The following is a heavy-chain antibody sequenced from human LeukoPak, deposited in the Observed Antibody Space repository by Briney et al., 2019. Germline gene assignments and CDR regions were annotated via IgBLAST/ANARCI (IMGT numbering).Heavy chain of an antibody. CDR1: RFTFSSYW. CDR3: ARGRPHGNDY. CDR2: IKQDGSEK. Sequence: GGSLRLSCAASRFTFSSYWMSWVRQAPGKGLEWVANIKQDGSEKYYVDSVKGRFTISRDNAKNSLYLQMNSLRVEDTAVYYCARGRPHGNDYWGQGTLVTVSS. D-gene: IGHD4-23*01. V-gene: IGHV3-7*01. J-gene: IGHJ4*02.